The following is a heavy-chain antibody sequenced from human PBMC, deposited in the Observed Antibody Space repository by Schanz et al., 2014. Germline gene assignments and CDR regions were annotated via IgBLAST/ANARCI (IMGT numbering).Heavy chain of an antibody. CDR2: ISSSSSYI. CDR3: ARDVEGYDGGGGGFDP. CDR1: GFTFSSYS. Sequence: EVQLLESGGGLVRPGGSLRLSCAASGFTFSSYSMNWVRQAPGKGLEWVSSISSSSSYIYYADSVKGRFTISRDNSRNTLYLQMNSLRTEDTAVYYCARDVEGYDGGGGGFDPWGQGTLVTVSS. V-gene: IGHV3-21*01. J-gene: IGHJ5*02. D-gene: IGHD2-21*01.